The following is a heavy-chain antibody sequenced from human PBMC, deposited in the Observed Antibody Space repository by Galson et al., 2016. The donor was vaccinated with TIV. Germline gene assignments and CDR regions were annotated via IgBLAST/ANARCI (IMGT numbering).Heavy chain of an antibody. CDR3: AKDRQWIPSTLDH. Sequence: SLRLSCAASGFTFNNYAMTWVRQAPGKGLEWVSGISASGGENYAESVKGRFTISRDNSKNTLFLQMNSLRVEDTAIYYCAKDRQWIPSTLDHWGQGTLVTVSS. V-gene: IGHV3-23*01. D-gene: IGHD5-18*01. CDR2: ISASGGE. J-gene: IGHJ4*02. CDR1: GFTFNNYA.